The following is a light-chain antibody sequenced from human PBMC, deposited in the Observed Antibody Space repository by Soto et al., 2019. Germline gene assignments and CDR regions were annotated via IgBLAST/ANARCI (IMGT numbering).Light chain of an antibody. Sequence: EMVLTQSPGTLSLSPGERATLSFRASQSVSSSYLAWYQQKPGKAPRLLIYGASSRATVIPDRFSGSGSGTEFTLTISRLEPEDFAVYYCQQYGSSPSWTVGQGTKVEIK. CDR2: GAS. CDR3: QQYGSSPSWT. V-gene: IGKV3-20*01. CDR1: QSVSSSY. J-gene: IGKJ1*01.